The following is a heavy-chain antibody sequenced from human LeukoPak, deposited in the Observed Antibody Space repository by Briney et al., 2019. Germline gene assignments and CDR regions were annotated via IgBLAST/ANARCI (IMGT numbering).Heavy chain of an antibody. CDR2: IKQDGSEK. J-gene: IGHJ4*02. D-gene: IGHD3-3*01. V-gene: IGHV3-7*01. CDR1: GFTFSSYW. CDR3: AGAHYDFWSGQNFDY. Sequence: GGSLRLSCAASGFTFSSYWMSWVRQAPGKGLEWVANIKQDGSEKYYVDSVKGRFTISRDNAKNSLYLQMNSLRAEDTAVYYCAGAHYDFWSGQNFDYWGQGTLVTVSS.